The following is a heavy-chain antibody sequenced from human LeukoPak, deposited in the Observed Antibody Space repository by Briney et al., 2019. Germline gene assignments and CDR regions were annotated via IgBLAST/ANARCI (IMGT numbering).Heavy chain of an antibody. CDR3: AKGFLFRIFGVVTLCDY. D-gene: IGHD3-3*01. V-gene: IGHV3-11*01. CDR2: ISSSGSTI. CDR1: GFTFSDYY. Sequence: PGGSLRLSCAASGFTFSDYYMSWIRQAPGKGLEWVSYISSSGSTIYYADSVKGRFTISRDNAKNPLYLQMNSLRAEDTAVYYCAKGFLFRIFGVVTLCDYWGQGTLVTVSS. J-gene: IGHJ4*02.